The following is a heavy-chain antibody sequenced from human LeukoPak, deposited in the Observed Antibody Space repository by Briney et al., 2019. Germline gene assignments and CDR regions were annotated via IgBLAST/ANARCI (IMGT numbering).Heavy chain of an antibody. V-gene: IGHV3-11*04. Sequence: GGSLRLSCAASGFTFSDYYMSWIRQAPGKGPEWVSYISSSGSTIYYADSVKGRFTISRDNAKNSLYLQMNSLRAEDTAVYYCARERSYYDSSGYYWGQGTLVTVSS. D-gene: IGHD3-22*01. CDR3: ARERSYYDSSGYY. CDR1: GFTFSDYY. CDR2: ISSSGSTI. J-gene: IGHJ4*02.